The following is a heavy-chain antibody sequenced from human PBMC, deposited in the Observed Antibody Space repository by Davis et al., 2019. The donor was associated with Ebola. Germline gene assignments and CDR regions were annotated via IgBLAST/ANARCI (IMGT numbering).Heavy chain of an antibody. CDR2: INPNSGGT. CDR1: GYTFTGYY. V-gene: IGHV1-2*02. J-gene: IGHJ3*02. D-gene: IGHD3-22*01. CDR3: ARDCDDSSGYDAFDI. Sequence: ASVKVSCKASGYTFTGYYMHWVRQAPGQGLEWMGWINPNSGGTNYAQKFQGRVTMTRDTSISAAYMELSRLRSDDTAVYYCARDCDDSSGYDAFDIWGQGTMVTVSS.